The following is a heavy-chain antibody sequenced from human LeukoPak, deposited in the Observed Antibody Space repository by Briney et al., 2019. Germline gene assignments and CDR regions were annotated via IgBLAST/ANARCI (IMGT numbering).Heavy chain of an antibody. V-gene: IGHV1-18*01. Sequence: ASVEVSCKASGYTFTSYGISWVRQAPGQGLEWMGWISAYNGNTNYAQKLQGRVTMTTDTSTSTAYMELGSLRSDDTAVHYCARHIVLMVYAIDAFDIWGQGTMVTVSS. J-gene: IGHJ3*02. CDR2: ISAYNGNT. D-gene: IGHD2-8*01. CDR3: ARHIVLMVYAIDAFDI. CDR1: GYTFTSYG.